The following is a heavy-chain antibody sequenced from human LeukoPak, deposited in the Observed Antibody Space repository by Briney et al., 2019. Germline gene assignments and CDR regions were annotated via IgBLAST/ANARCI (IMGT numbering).Heavy chain of an antibody. D-gene: IGHD6-13*01. CDR1: GFTLSSYA. J-gene: IGHJ4*02. CDR3: AKDLWVVAAAGSCLDY. CDR2: ISGSGGST. Sequence: GGSLRLSCAASGFTLSSYAMSWVRQAPGKGLEWVSAISGSGGSTYYADSVKGRFTISRDNSKNTLYLQMNSLRAEDTAVYYCAKDLWVVAAAGSCLDYWGQGTLVTVSS. V-gene: IGHV3-23*01.